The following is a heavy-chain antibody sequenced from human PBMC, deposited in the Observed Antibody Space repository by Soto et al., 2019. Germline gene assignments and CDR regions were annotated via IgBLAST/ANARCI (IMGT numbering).Heavy chain of an antibody. V-gene: IGHV1-18*01. CDR1: GYTFRSYG. J-gene: IGHJ4*02. D-gene: IGHD3-22*01. CDR3: AGGGSGSYSDY. CDR2: ISGYDGNT. Sequence: HVQLVQSEPEVKKPGASVKVSCKASGYTFRSYGINWVRQAPGQGLEWMGWISGYDGNTNYAQMLQGRVTLTTDTSTSTAYMELRSLRSDDTAVYYCAGGGSGSYSDYWGRGALVTVSS.